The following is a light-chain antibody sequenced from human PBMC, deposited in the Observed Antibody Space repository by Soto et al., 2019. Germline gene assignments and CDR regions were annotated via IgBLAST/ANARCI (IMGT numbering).Light chain of an antibody. CDR2: DVS. V-gene: IGLV2-14*01. Sequence: QSALTQPASVSGSPGQSITISCTGTSSDVGGYNYVSWYQQHPGKAPKLMIYDVSNRPSGVSNRFSGSKSGNTASLTISGLQAEAEAHYYCSSSTSSSTRVFGGGTKLTVL. CDR1: SSDVGGYNY. J-gene: IGLJ3*02. CDR3: SSSTSSSTRV.